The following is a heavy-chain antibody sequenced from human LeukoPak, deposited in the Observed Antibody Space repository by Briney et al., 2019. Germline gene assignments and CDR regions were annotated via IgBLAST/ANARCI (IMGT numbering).Heavy chain of an antibody. Sequence: SVKVSCKASRGTFSSYAISWVRQAPGQGLEWMGGIIPIFGTSNYAQTFQGRVTTTADESTSTAYMELSSLRSEDRAVYSCARDWLDSWKRNWFDTWGQGTLVTVSS. D-gene: IGHD1-20*01. V-gene: IGHV1-69*01. CDR1: RGTFSSYA. CDR2: IIPIFGTS. CDR3: ARDWLDSWKRNWFDT. J-gene: IGHJ5*02.